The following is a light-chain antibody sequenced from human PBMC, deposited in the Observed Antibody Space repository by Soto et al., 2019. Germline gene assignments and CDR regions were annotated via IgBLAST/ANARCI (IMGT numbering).Light chain of an antibody. Sequence: IVLTQSPGTLSLSPGERATLSCRASQSVSSSDLAWYQQKPGQAPRLLIYSASSRATGIPDRFSGSGSGTDCTLPISRLEPEDFAVCYCQQYDTFGQGTKLEIK. CDR3: QQYDT. CDR2: SAS. CDR1: QSVSSSD. J-gene: IGKJ2*01. V-gene: IGKV3-20*01.